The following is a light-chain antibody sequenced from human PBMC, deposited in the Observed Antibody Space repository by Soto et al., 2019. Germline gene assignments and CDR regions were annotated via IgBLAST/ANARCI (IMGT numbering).Light chain of an antibody. Sequence: IVLTQSPGTLSLSPGERATLSCRASQSVSSNYLAWYQQKPGQAARLLIYGASNRATAIADRFSGSGSATDFTLTISRVDPEDFAVYYCQQDGSSPYTFGQGTRLDI. CDR3: QQDGSSPYT. V-gene: IGKV3-20*01. J-gene: IGKJ2*01. CDR1: QSVSSNY. CDR2: GAS.